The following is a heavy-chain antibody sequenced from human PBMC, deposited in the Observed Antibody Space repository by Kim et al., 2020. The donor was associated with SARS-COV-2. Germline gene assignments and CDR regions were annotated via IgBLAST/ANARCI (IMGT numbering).Heavy chain of an antibody. CDR1: GFTFSSYA. CDR3: AKMSGGSYFEDQGPTDYYYYYGMDV. J-gene: IGHJ6*02. Sequence: GGSLRLSCAASGFTFSSYAMSWVRQAPGKGLEWVSVISGSGGSTYYADSVKGRFTISRDNSKNTLYLQMNSLRAEDTAVYYCAKMSGGSYFEDQGPTDYYYYYGMDVWGPGTTLTVSS. CDR2: ISGSGGST. V-gene: IGHV3-23*01. D-gene: IGHD1-26*01.